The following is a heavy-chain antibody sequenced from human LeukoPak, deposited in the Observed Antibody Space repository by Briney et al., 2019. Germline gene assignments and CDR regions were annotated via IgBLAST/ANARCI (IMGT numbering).Heavy chain of an antibody. CDR1: RLTFNKYY. Sequence: PGGSLRLSCTAWRLTFNKYYVAGVRQAPGKGLEGVTKIKQYGTEKLYVDYVKGRFTISRDNDKNLMYLQMNSLRAEDTAVYYCATCLNLDSSGYRPFDYWGQGTVVTVSS. D-gene: IGHD3-3*01. CDR3: ATCLNLDSSGYRPFDY. V-gene: IGHV3-7*01. J-gene: IGHJ4*02. CDR2: IKQYGTEK.